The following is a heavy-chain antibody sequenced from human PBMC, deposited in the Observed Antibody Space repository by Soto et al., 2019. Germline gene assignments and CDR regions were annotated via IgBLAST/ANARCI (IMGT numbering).Heavy chain of an antibody. V-gene: IGHV5-51*01. J-gene: IGHJ6*04. CDR1: GANFTTYG. D-gene: IGHD6-13*01. CDR2: IYPADSDT. CDR3: ARQDIAGNSGEC. Sequence: GESLNSACRASGANFTTYGIGCVLHVAGKVLEWMGIIYPADSDTRYRPSFKGQVTISADTHIRTAYLQWSSLKASASPMLYCARQDIAGNSGECWGKGHMVIVSS.